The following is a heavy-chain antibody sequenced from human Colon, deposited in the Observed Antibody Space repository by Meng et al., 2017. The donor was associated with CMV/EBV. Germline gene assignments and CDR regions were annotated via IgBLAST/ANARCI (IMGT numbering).Heavy chain of an antibody. V-gene: IGHV3-30*02. J-gene: IGHJ4*02. CDR3: VKDQCRG. CDR2: ELYNGSRK. D-gene: IGHD3-10*01. CDR1: GFTFSDYG. Sequence: QVGGAGAGVSTPGGSLSFSRAASGFTFSDYGLPGFRQAAGKGLEWVAFELYNGSRKYYGDPVKGRFSISRDNSKNTLYLQMNSLRADDTAVYYCVKDQCRGWGQGTLVTVSS.